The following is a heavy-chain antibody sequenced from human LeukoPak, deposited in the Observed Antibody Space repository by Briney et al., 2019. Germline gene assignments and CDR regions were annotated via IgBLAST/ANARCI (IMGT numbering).Heavy chain of an antibody. Sequence: SQTLSLTCTVSGGSISSGSYYWSWIRQPAGKGLEWIGRIYTSGSTNYNPSLKSRVTISVDTSKNQLSLKLSSVTAADTAVYYCARARVATFDYWGQGTLVTVSS. CDR1: GGSISSGSYY. V-gene: IGHV4-61*02. D-gene: IGHD5-24*01. J-gene: IGHJ4*02. CDR2: IYTSGST. CDR3: ARARVATFDY.